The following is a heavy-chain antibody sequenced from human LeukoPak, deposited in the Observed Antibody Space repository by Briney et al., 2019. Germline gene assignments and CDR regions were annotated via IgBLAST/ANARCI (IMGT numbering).Heavy chain of an antibody. CDR2: IYYRGST. CDR3: ARGGDYGDLRYFDY. Sequence: SETLSLTCTVSGGPINNYYWSWIREPPGKGLEWMGYIYYRGSTNYNPSLKSRVTFSVDTSKNQFSLKLNSVTAADTAVYYCARGGDYGDLRYFDYWGQGTLVTVSS. V-gene: IGHV4-59*01. CDR1: GGPINNYY. D-gene: IGHD4-17*01. J-gene: IGHJ4*02.